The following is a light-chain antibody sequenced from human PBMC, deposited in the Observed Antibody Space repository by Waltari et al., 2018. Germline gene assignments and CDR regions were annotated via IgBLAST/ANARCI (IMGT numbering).Light chain of an antibody. CDR1: GGTIASDY. J-gene: IGLJ2*01. Sequence: FLLTQPHSVSESPGKTITISCTRSGGTIASDYVQCYQHRPGSAPTTVIVENFQRPSGFPHRFSGSIDSSSNSASLIISELKTEDEADHYCQSSDNNTVFFGGRTRLTVL. CDR3: QSSDNNTVF. V-gene: IGLV6-57*04. CDR2: ENF.